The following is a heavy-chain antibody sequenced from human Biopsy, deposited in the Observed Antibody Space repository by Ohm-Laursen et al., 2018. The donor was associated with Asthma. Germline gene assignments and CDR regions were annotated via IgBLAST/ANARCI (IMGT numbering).Heavy chain of an antibody. Sequence: SQTLSLTCIVSGDAMSTSGSHWSWIRQPPGKGLAWVSYISYSGSTDYNPSLKSRLTISMDTSKNQFSLKLSSVTAADTAVYYCARVPTTLRYFDLWGRGTLVTVSS. CDR3: ARVPTTLRYFDL. V-gene: IGHV4-61*08. CDR2: ISYSGST. J-gene: IGHJ2*01. CDR1: GDAMSTSGSH. D-gene: IGHD2-15*01.